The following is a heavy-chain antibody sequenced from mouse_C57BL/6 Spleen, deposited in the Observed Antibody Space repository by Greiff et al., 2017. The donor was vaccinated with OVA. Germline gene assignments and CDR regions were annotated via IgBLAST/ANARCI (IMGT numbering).Heavy chain of an antibody. CDR1: GYTFTDYN. D-gene: IGHD2-5*01. CDR2: INPNNGGT. J-gene: IGHJ2*01. Sequence: VQLKESGPELVKPGASVKIPCKASGYTFTDYNMDWVKQSHGKSLEWIGDINPNNGGTIYNQKFKGKATLTVDKSSSTAYMELRSLTSEDTAVYYCARGAYYSNYFDYWGQGTTLTVSS. CDR3: ARGAYYSNYFDY. V-gene: IGHV1-18*01.